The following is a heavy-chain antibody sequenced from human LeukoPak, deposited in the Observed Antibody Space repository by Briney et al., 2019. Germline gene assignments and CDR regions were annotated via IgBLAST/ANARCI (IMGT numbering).Heavy chain of an antibody. J-gene: IGHJ4*02. CDR3: AREGGSTVSLDY. D-gene: IGHD4-11*01. CDR1: GGSFSGYY. CDR2: INHSGST. Sequence: SETLSLTCAVYGGSFSGYYWSWIRQPPGKGLEWIGEINHSGSTNYNPSLKSRVTISVDTSKNQFSLKLSSVTAADTAVYYCAREGGSTVSLDYWGQGTLVTVSS. V-gene: IGHV4-34*01.